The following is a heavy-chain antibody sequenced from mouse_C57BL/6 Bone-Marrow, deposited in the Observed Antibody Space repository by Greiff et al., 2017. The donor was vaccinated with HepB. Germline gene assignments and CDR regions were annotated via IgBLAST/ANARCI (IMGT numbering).Heavy chain of an antibody. Sequence: DVKLQESGGGLVKPGGSLKLSCAASGFTFSSYAMSWVRQTPEKRLEWVATISAGGSYTYYPDNVKGRFTISRDNAKNNLYLQMSHLKSEDTAMYYCARAPRGGFDRYFDVWGTGTTVTVSS. V-gene: IGHV5-4*03. CDR2: ISAGGSYT. CDR1: GFTFSSYA. CDR3: ARAPRGGFDRYFDV. J-gene: IGHJ1*03.